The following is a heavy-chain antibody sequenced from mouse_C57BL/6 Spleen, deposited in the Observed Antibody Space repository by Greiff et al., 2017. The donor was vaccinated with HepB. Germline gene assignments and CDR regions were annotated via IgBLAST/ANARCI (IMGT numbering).Heavy chain of an antibody. CDR2: INPNNGGT. Sequence: VQLQQSGPELVKPGASVKMSCKASGYTFTDYNMHWVKQSPGKSLEWIGSINPNNGGTSYNQKFKGKATLTVNKSSSTAYMELRSLTSEDAAVYYIARELRLHFDYWGQGTTLTVAS. CDR3: ARELRLHFDY. CDR1: GYTFTDYN. V-gene: IGHV1-22*01. J-gene: IGHJ2*01. D-gene: IGHD3-2*02.